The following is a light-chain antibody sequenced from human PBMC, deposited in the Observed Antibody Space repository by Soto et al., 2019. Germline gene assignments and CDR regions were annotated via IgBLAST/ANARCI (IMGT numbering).Light chain of an antibody. Sequence: DIQMTQSPSSLSASVGDRVIITCRTSQSISNYVNWYQHKPGKAPKVLISAASNLQSGVPSRFSGSGSGTVFTLTISSLQPEDFATYFCQQSYTLSPLTFGGGTKVDI. J-gene: IGKJ4*01. CDR1: QSISNY. CDR2: AAS. CDR3: QQSYTLSPLT. V-gene: IGKV1-39*01.